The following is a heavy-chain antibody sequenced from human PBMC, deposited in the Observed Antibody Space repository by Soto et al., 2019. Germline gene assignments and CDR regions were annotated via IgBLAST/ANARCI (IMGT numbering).Heavy chain of an antibody. V-gene: IGHV4-4*02. CDR1: GGAISSSKW. J-gene: IGHJ4*02. CDR3: ARPSATIAAAAIFDY. Sequence: PSETLSLTCAVSGGAISSSKWWSWVRQPPGKGLEWIGEIYQSGSTNYNPSLESRVRMSVDKSRNQFSLKLTSVSAADTAVYYCARPSATIAAAAIFDYWGQGTLVTVSS. D-gene: IGHD6-13*01. CDR2: IYQSGST.